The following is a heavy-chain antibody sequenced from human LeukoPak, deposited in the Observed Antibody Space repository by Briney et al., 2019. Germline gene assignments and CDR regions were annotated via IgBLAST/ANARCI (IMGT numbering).Heavy chain of an antibody. CDR2: ITYGGTT. CDR3: ARYVVYGSGKYYFDY. J-gene: IGHJ4*02. CDR1: GGSIRSSDYC. V-gene: IGHV4-39*01. Sequence: SETLSLTCFVSGGSIRSSDYCWSWIRQPPGKEVEWIASITYGGTTYYNPSLQSRVTISVDTSKNQFSLRLNSVPAADTAVYFCARYVVYGSGKYYFDYWGQGSLVTVSS. D-gene: IGHD3-10*01.